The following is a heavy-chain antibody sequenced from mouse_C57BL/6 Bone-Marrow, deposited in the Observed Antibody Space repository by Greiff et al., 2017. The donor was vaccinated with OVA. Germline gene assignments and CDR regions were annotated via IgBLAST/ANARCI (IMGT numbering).Heavy chain of an antibody. CDR3: TRGGYYYGSSSSYWYFDV. V-gene: IGHV1-15*01. J-gene: IGHJ1*03. CDR1: GYTFTDYE. Sequence: VKLVESGAELVRPGASVTLSCKASGYTFTDYEMHWVKQTPVHGLEWIGAIDPETGGTAYNQKFKGKAILTADKSSSTAYMELRSLTSEDSAVYYCTRGGYYYGSSSSYWYFDVWGTGTTVTVSS. D-gene: IGHD1-1*01. CDR2: IDPETGGT.